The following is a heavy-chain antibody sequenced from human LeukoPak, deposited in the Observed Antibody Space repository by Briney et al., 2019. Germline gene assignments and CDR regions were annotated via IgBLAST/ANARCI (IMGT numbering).Heavy chain of an antibody. CDR1: GFTFSSYA. Sequence: AGGSLRLSCAASGFTFSSYAMSWVRQAPGKGLEWVSAISGSGGSTYYADSVKGRFTISRDNSKNTLYLQMNSLGAEDTAVYYCAKDHYDILTGYYPDAFDIWGQGTMVTVSS. J-gene: IGHJ3*02. CDR3: AKDHYDILTGYYPDAFDI. CDR2: ISGSGGST. D-gene: IGHD3-9*01. V-gene: IGHV3-23*01.